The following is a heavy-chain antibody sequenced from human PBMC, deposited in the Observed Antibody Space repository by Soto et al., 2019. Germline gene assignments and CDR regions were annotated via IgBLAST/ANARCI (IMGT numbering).Heavy chain of an antibody. V-gene: IGHV2-5*02. Sequence: QITLKESGPTLVKPTQTLTLTCTFSGFSLSTSGVGVGWIRQPPGKALEWLALIYWDDDKRYSPSLKSWLTITKDTSKNQGVLTNTNMDPVDTATYYFAHKGDGYRGFKYWGQGTLVTVSS. CDR1: GFSLSTSGVG. J-gene: IGHJ4*02. D-gene: IGHD5-12*01. CDR2: IYWDDDK. CDR3: AHKGDGYRGFKY.